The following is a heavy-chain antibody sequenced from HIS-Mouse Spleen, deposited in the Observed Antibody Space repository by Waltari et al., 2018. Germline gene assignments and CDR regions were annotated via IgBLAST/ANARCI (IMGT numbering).Heavy chain of an antibody. V-gene: IGHV4-39*07. D-gene: IGHD6-13*01. J-gene: IGHJ2*01. CDR2: LYYSGRT. CDR1: GGSISSSSYY. Sequence: QLQLQESGPGLVKPSETLSLTCTVSGGSISSSSYYWGWIRQPPGKGLEWIGRLYYSGRTYSTPSLKTRVTISVDPSKNQFSLKLSSVTAADTAVYYCAREIPYSSSWYDWYFDLWGRGTLVTVSS. CDR3: AREIPYSSSWYDWYFDL.